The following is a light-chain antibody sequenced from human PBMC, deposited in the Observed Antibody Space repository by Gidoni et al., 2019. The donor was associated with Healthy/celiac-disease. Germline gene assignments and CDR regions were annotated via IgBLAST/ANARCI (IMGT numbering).Light chain of an antibody. CDR3: SSYTSSSTSVV. CDR1: SSDVGGYNH. Sequence: QSPLAPPASVSASPGPSITISFTGTSSDVGGYNHVSCYQQHPGKAPKLMMYEVSNRPAGVCNRVSGSKSGNTASLTISGRQAEDEADYDCSSYTSSSTSVVFGGGTKLTVL. V-gene: IGLV2-14*01. CDR2: EVS. J-gene: IGLJ2*01.